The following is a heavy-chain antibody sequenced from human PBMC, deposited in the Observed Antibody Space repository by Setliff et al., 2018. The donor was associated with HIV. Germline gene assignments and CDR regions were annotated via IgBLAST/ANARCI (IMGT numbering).Heavy chain of an antibody. CDR3: AGPRGDEAFDI. J-gene: IGHJ3*02. CDR1: GGSSSTYA. Sequence: GASVKVPCKASGGSSSTYAINWVRQAPGQGLEWMGQIMPIIHFTNYAQKFQGRVTISADESTSTMYMELTSLRSEDTAVYYCAGPRGDEAFDIWGQGTMVTVSS. D-gene: IGHD3-10*01. V-gene: IGHV1-69*10. CDR2: IMPIIHFT.